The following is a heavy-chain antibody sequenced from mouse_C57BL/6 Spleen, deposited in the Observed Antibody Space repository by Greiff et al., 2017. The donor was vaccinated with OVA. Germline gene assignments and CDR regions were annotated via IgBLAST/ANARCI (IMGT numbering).Heavy chain of an antibody. D-gene: IGHD1-1*01. Sequence: QVQLQQPGAELVRPGSSVKLSCKASGYTFTSYWMHWVKQRPIQGLEWIGNIDPSDSDTHYNQKFKDKATLTVDKSSSTAYMQLSSLTSEDSAVYYCARLDYYGSSYYWGQGTTLTVSS. CDR3: ARLDYYGSSYY. J-gene: IGHJ2*01. V-gene: IGHV1-52*01. CDR2: IDPSDSDT. CDR1: GYTFTSYW.